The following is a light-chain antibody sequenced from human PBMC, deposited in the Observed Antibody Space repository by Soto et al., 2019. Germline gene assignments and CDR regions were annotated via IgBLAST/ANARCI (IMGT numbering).Light chain of an antibody. J-gene: IGKJ1*01. CDR1: QTISSEF. CDR2: GAS. CDR3: QQYVGSPRT. Sequence: EVVSPHSPRPLFLSPERAAPLSWSVSQTISSEFLAWYQQKRGQAPRLLIHGASNRATGIPDRFSGSGSGTDFTLTITRLEPEDFAVYYCQQYVGSPRTFGQGTKVDI. V-gene: IGKV3-20*01.